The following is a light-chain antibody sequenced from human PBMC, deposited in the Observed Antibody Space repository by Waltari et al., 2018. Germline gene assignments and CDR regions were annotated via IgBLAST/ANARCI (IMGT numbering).Light chain of an antibody. Sequence: IVLTQSQGTLSVSPGERVTRPCRASQTLTSRWFTWYHQQPGQAPRLLIYGASNRAPGIPDRFSGSGSGTDFTLTISRLEPEDSAVYYCQQYDGSVVTFGGGTKVEIK. V-gene: IGKV3-20*01. CDR1: QTLTSRW. CDR3: QQYDGSVVT. CDR2: GAS. J-gene: IGKJ4*01.